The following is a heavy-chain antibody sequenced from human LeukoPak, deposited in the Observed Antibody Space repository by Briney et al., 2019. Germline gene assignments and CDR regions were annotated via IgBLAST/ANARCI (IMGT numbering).Heavy chain of an antibody. CDR3: ARDLRHSSTDY. D-gene: IGHD6-19*01. CDR1: GFTFSSYA. V-gene: IGHV3-30*04. J-gene: IGHJ4*02. CDR2: ISYDGSNK. Sequence: GRSLRLSCAASGFTFSSYAMHWVRQAPGKGLEWVAVISYDGSNKYYADSVKGRFTISRDKSKNTLYLQMNSLRAEDTAVYYCARDLRHSSTDYWGQGTLVTVSS.